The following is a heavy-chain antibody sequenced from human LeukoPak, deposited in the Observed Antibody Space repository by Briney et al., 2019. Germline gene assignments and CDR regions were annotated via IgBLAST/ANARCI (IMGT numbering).Heavy chain of an antibody. CDR2: IYYSGST. CDR1: GVSISSYY. V-gene: IGHV4-59*08. CDR3: ARHTHYSGYGEDFDY. J-gene: IGHJ4*02. D-gene: IGHD5-12*01. Sequence: SETLSLTCTVSGVSISSYYWSWIRQPPGKGLEWIGYIYYSGSTNYNPSLKSRVTISVDTSKNQFSLKLSSVTAADTAVYYCARHTHYSGYGEDFDYWGQGTLVTVSS.